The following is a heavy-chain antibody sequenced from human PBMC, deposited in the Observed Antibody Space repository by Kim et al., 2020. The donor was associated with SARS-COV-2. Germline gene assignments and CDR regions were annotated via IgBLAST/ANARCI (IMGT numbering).Heavy chain of an antibody. D-gene: IGHD1-26*01. V-gene: IGHV4-59*08. Sequence: SETLSLTCTVSGGSISSYYWSWIRQPPGKGLEWIGYIYYSGSTNYNPSLKSRVTISVDTSKNQFSLKLSSVTAADTAVYYCARHRGHIVGATWADYWGQGTLVTVSS. CDR3: ARHRGHIVGATWADY. CDR1: GGSISSYY. CDR2: IYYSGST. J-gene: IGHJ4*02.